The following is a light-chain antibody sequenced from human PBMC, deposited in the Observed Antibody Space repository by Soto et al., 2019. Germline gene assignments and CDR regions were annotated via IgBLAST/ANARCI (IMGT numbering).Light chain of an antibody. CDR2: GNS. CDR1: SSNIGAGYD. J-gene: IGLJ1*01. V-gene: IGLV1-40*01. CDR3: QSSDSSLRYV. Sequence: QSVLTQPPSVSGAPGQRVTISCTGSSSNIGAGYDVHWYQQLPGTVPKLLIYGNSNRPSGVPDRFSGSKSGTSASLAITGLQAEDEADYYCQSSDSSLRYVFGTGTKLTVL.